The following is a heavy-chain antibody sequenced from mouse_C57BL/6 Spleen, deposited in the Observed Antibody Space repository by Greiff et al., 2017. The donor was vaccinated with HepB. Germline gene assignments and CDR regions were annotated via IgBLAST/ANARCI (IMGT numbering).Heavy chain of an antibody. CDR1: GYTFTDYE. D-gene: IGHD1-1*01. CDR2: IDPETGGT. J-gene: IGHJ3*01. CDR3: TRDYYGSNPFAY. Sequence: QVQLKESGAELVRPGASVTLSCKASGYTFTDYEMHWVKQTPVHGLEWIGAIDPETGGTAYNQKFKGKAILTADKSSSTAYMELRSLTSEDSAVYYCTRDYYGSNPFAYWGQGTLVTVSA. V-gene: IGHV1-15*01.